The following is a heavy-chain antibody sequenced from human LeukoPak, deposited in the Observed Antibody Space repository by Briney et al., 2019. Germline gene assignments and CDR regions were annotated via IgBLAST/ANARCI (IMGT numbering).Heavy chain of an antibody. CDR1: GYTFTSYY. Sequence: ASVKVSCKASGYTFTSYYMHWVRQAPGQGLEWMGIINPSGGSTSYAQKFQGRVTMTRDTSTSTVYMELSSLRSEDTAAYYCARARLDDAFDIWGQGTMVTVSS. CDR3: ARARLDDAFDI. V-gene: IGHV1-46*01. D-gene: IGHD3-22*01. CDR2: INPSGGST. J-gene: IGHJ3*02.